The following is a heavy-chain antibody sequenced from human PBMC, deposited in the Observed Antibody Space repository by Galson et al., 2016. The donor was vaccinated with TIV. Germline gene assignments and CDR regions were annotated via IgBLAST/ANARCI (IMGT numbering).Heavy chain of an antibody. J-gene: IGHJ4*02. CDR1: GYTFTSYD. Sequence: SVKVSCKASGYTFTSYDINWVRQATGQGLEWMGWMNPNSENTGYAQKFRGRVTMTRNTSVRTAYMELSSLRSEDTAAYYCARSGDYGDYWGQGTLVTVSS. CDR2: MNPNSENT. V-gene: IGHV1-8*02. CDR3: ARSGDYGDY. D-gene: IGHD4-17*01.